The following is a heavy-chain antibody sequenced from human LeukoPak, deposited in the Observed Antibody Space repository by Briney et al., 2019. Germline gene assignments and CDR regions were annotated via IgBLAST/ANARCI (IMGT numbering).Heavy chain of an antibody. CDR2: MSSSDDGR. CDR3: AKAPYDPRGYYDSSGYYPGDY. Sequence: GGSLRLSCATSGFSFSSYAMSWVRQAPGKGLEWVSAMSSSDDGRYYAASVRGRFTISRDNSKNTLYLQMNSLRAEDTAVYYCAKAPYDPRGYYDSSGYYPGDYWGQGTLVTVSS. V-gene: IGHV3-23*01. D-gene: IGHD3-22*01. CDR1: GFSFSSYA. J-gene: IGHJ4*02.